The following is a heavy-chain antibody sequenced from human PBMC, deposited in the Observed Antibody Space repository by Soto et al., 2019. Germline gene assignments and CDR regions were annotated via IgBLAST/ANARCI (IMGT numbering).Heavy chain of an antibody. CDR3: ARYRWERSGWDVGFDY. D-gene: IGHD6-19*01. Sequence: KQSQTLSLTCALSGDSVSSNSAASNWIRQSPSRGLEWLGRTYYRTKWYNDYAVSVKSRITINPGTSKNQFSLQLNSVTPEGTAVDDCARYRWERSGWDVGFDYWGQGTLVTVSS. J-gene: IGHJ4*02. V-gene: IGHV6-1*01. CDR2: TYYRTKWYN. CDR1: GDSVSSNSAA.